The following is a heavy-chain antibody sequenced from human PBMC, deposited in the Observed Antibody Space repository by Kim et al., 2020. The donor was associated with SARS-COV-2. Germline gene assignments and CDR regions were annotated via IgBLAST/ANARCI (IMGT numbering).Heavy chain of an antibody. Sequence: GGSLRLSCAASGFSVRSVYMSWVRQAPGKGLEWVSVIYVGGNTYYADFVKGRFTISRDNSKNILYLQMNNLRAEDTAVYYCTKDHVAGYWSWGQGTLVTV. CDR3: TKDHVAGYWS. D-gene: IGHD6-19*01. J-gene: IGHJ5*02. CDR2: IYVGGNT. CDR1: GFSVRSVY. V-gene: IGHV3-66*01.